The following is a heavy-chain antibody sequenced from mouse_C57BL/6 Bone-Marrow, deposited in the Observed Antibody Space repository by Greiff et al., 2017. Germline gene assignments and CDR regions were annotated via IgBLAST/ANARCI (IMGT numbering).Heavy chain of an antibody. Sequence: VQLQQPGAELVKPRASVKMSCKASGYTFTSYWITWVKQRPGQGLEWIGDIYPGSGSTNYNEKFKSKATLTVDTSSSTAYMQLSSLTSEDSAVYYCAREGAYYSNIDYWGQGTTLTVSS. CDR2: IYPGSGST. V-gene: IGHV1-55*01. J-gene: IGHJ2*01. D-gene: IGHD2-5*01. CDR3: AREGAYYSNIDY. CDR1: GYTFTSYW.